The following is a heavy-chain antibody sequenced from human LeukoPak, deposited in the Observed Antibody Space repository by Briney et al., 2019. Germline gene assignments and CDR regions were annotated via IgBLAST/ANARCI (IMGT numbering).Heavy chain of an antibody. CDR2: ISSTGTTK. D-gene: IGHD2-15*01. V-gene: IGHV3-11*04. Sequence: GGSLRLSCAASEFTFSDYYMTWIRQAPGKGLEWLSHISSTGTTKYYADSVKGRFTISRDNAKNSLYLQMNSLRAEDTAVYYCAREGEVCSGGSCYHDIWGQGTMVTVSS. J-gene: IGHJ3*02. CDR1: EFTFSDYY. CDR3: AREGEVCSGGSCYHDI.